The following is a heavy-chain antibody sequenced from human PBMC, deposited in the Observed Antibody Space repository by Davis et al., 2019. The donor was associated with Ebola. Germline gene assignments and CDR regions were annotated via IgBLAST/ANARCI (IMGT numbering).Heavy chain of an antibody. V-gene: IGHV3-15*01. CDR1: GFTFSNAW. CDR2: IKSKTDGGTT. Sequence: GGSLRLSCAASGFTFSNAWMSWARQASGKGLERVGRIKSKTDGGTTDYAAPVRGRFTISRDDSKNMLYLQMNSLKTEDTAIYYCTADVIPAATRGVYYYYYYMDVWGEGTTVAVSS. CDR3: TADVIPAATRGVYYYYYYMDV. D-gene: IGHD2-2*01. J-gene: IGHJ6*03.